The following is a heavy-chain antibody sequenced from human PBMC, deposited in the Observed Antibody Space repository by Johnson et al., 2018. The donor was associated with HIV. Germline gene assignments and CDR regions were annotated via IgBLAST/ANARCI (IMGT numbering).Heavy chain of an antibody. V-gene: IGHV3-74*02. Sequence: VQLVESGGGLAQPAWSPRLSCAASGFTFSYAWMSWVRQAPGKGLEWVSRISSDGSSTYYADSVKGRFTISRDNSKNTLYLQMNSLRAEDTAVYYCASQGIVVEIHDAFDIWGQGTMVTVSS. J-gene: IGHJ3*02. CDR1: GFTFSYAW. CDR2: ISSDGSST. D-gene: IGHD2-2*01. CDR3: ASQGIVVEIHDAFDI.